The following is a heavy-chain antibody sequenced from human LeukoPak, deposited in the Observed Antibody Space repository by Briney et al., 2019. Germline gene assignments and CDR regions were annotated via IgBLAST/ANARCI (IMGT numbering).Heavy chain of an antibody. CDR1: GGSISSSSYY. CDR3: ARLGLRFLEWLSRGVY. CDR2: IYYSGST. J-gene: IGHJ4*02. V-gene: IGHV4-39*01. D-gene: IGHD3-3*01. Sequence: SETLSLTCTVSGGSISSSSYYWGWIRQPPGKGLEWIGSIYYSGSTYYNPSLKSRGPISVDTSKNQFSLKLSSVTAADTAVYYCARLGLRFLEWLSRGVYWGQGTLVTVSS.